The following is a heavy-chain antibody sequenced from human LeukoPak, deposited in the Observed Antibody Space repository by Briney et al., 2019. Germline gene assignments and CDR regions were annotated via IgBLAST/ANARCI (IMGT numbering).Heavy chain of an antibody. V-gene: IGHV3-23*01. D-gene: IGHD3-10*01. Sequence: PGGTLRLSCAASGFTFSSYGMSWVRQAPGKGLEWVSSIGSDGANTYQTDSVKGRFTTSRDNSKNTLYLQMNSLRVEDTAIYFCAKDYFNFQFLPFASWGQGTLVAVSS. CDR1: GFTFSSYG. CDR3: AKDYFNFQFLPFAS. J-gene: IGHJ4*02. CDR2: IGSDGANT.